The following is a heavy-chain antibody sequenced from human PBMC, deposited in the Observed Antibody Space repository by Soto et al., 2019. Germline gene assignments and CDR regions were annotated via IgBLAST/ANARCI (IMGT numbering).Heavy chain of an antibody. Sequence: SETLSLTCTVSGGSIAPGGYYCIWIRQLPWSGLEWIGHRYYSESTYYNPSLKSRVSISLDTSKNQLSLKLSFVTAADTAMYYCARTKCSGGSCYSWSLDYWGQGTPVTVSS. CDR2: RYYSEST. D-gene: IGHD2-15*01. CDR1: GGSIAPGGYY. CDR3: ARTKCSGGSCYSWSLDY. V-gene: IGHV4-31*03. J-gene: IGHJ4*02.